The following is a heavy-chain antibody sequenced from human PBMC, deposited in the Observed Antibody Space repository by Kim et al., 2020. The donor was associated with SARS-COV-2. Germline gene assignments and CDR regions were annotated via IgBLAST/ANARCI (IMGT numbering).Heavy chain of an antibody. V-gene: IGHV3-33*01. Sequence: GGSLRLSCAASGFTFSSYGMHWVRQAPGKGLEWVAVIWYDGSNKYYADYVKGRFTISRDNSKNTLYLQMNSLRAEDTAVYYCARDFLISAELAFKDWGQGNLVTLSS. CDR3: ARDFLISAELAFKD. CDR1: GFTFSSYG. CDR2: IWYDGSNK. J-gene: IGHJ4*02. D-gene: IGHD6-6*01.